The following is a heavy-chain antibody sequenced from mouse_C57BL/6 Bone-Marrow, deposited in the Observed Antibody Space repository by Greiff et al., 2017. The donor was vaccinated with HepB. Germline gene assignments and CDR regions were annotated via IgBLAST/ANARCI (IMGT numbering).Heavy chain of an antibody. CDR3: ARGDYDDY. Sequence: EVQRVESGGGLVKPGGSLKLSCAASGFTFSDYGMHWVRQAPEKGLEWVAYSSSGSSTIYYADTVKGRFTRYRDKAKTTLFLQMTSLRSEDTAMYYCARGDYDDYWGKGNTLAVSS. D-gene: IGHD2-4*01. CDR2: SSSGSSTI. V-gene: IGHV5-17*01. CDR1: GFTFSDYG. J-gene: IGHJ2*01.